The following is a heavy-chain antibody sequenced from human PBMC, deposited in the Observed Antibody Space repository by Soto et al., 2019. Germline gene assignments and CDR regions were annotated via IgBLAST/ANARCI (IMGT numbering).Heavy chain of an antibody. CDR2: ISGSGNTI. CDR1: GFTFSTNA. D-gene: IGHD3-3*01. CDR3: AKVGYDAYGYYLRSLDY. J-gene: IGHJ4*02. V-gene: IGHV3-23*01. Sequence: PGGSLRLSCAASGFTFSTNAMSWVRQAPGMGLEFVSLISGSGNTIYYADSVKGRFTISRDNSKNTVSLQMNSLRAEDTAVYYCAKVGYDAYGYYLRSLDYWGQGTMVTVYS.